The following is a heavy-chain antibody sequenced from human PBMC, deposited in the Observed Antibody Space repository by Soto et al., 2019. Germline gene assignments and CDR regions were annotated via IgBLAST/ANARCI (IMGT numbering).Heavy chain of an antibody. Sequence: QVQLVESGGGVVQPGRSLRLSCAASGFTFSSYGMHWVRQAPGKGLEWVAVISYDGSNKYYADSVKGRFTISRDNSKNTLYLQMNSLRAEDTAVYYCANRRRDGYNYYYVDYWGQGTLVTVSS. V-gene: IGHV3-30*18. CDR2: ISYDGSNK. CDR3: ANRRRDGYNYYYVDY. J-gene: IGHJ4*02. D-gene: IGHD5-12*01. CDR1: GFTFSSYG.